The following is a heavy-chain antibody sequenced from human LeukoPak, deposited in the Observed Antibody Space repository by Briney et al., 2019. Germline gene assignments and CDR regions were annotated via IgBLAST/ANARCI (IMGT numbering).Heavy chain of an antibody. D-gene: IGHD6-19*01. CDR1: GGSISSGGYS. V-gene: IGHV4-30-2*01. Sequence: PSETLSLTCDVSGGSISSGGYSWSWIRQPPGKGLEWIGYIYHSGSTYYNPSLKSRVTISVDRSKNQFSLKLSSVTAADTAVYYCARADRSEGPSNYFDYWGQGTLVTVSS. J-gene: IGHJ4*02. CDR2: IYHSGST. CDR3: ARADRSEGPSNYFDY.